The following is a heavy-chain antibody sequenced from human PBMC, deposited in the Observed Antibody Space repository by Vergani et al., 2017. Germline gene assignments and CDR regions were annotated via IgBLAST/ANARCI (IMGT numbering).Heavy chain of an antibody. V-gene: IGHV3-23*03. D-gene: IGHD6-19*01. CDR2: IYSGGSST. CDR1: GFTFSSYA. Sequence: EVQLLESGGGLVQPGGSLRLSCAASGFTFSSYAMSWVRQAPGKGLEWVSVIYSGGSSTYYADSVKGRFTISRDNSKNTLYLQMNSLRDEDTAVYYCAKGASSGWDYWGQGTLVTVSS. J-gene: IGHJ4*02. CDR3: AKGASSGWDY.